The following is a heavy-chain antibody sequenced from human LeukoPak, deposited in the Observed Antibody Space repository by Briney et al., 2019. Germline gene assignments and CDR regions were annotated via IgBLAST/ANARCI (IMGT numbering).Heavy chain of an antibody. CDR1: GGSFSGYY. CDR2: INHSGST. J-gene: IGHJ3*02. D-gene: IGHD4-17*01. V-gene: IGHV4-34*01. Sequence: SETLSLTCAVYGGSFSGYYWSWIRQPPGKGLEWIGEINHSGSTNYNPSLKSRVTISVDTSKNQFSLKLSSVTAADTAVYYCARGAATVTTVFAFDIWGQGTMVTVSS. CDR3: ARGAATVTTVFAFDI.